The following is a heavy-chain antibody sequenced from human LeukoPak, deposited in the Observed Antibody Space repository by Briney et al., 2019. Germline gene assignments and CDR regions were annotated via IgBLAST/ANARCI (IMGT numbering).Heavy chain of an antibody. CDR2: IYYSGST. Sequence: PSETLSLTCTVSGGSISSYYRSWIRQPPGKGLEWIGYIYYSGSTNYNPSLKSRVTISVDTSKNQFSLKLSSVTAADTAVYYCARGKRAVAGTYYYYGMDVWGQGTTVTVSS. J-gene: IGHJ6*02. D-gene: IGHD6-19*01. V-gene: IGHV4-59*01. CDR1: GGSISSYY. CDR3: ARGKRAVAGTYYYYGMDV.